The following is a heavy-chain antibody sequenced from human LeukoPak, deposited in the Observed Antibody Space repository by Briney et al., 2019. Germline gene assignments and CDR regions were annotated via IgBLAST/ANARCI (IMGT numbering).Heavy chain of an antibody. CDR2: IYYSGST. J-gene: IGHJ4*02. CDR1: GGSISSYY. CDR3: ARGYGSGSYDY. Sequence: SETLSLTCTVSGGSISSYYWSWIRQPPGKGLEWIGYIYYSGSTNYNPSLKSRVTISVDTSKNQFSLKLSSVTAADTAVYYCARGYGSGSYDYWGQGTLVTVSS. V-gene: IGHV4-59*01. D-gene: IGHD3-10*01.